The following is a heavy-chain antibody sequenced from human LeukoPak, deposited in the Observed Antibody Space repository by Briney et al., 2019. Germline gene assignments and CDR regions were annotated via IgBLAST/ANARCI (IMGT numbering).Heavy chain of an antibody. V-gene: IGHV3-23*01. CDR1: GFTFSSYA. J-gene: IGHJ4*02. CDR3: AKAGYSSSWYWGGFDY. CDR2: ISGSGGST. D-gene: IGHD6-13*01. Sequence: GGSLRLSCAASGFTFSSYAMSWVRQAPGKGLEWVSAISGSGGSTYYADSVKGRFTISRDNSKNTLYLQMNSLRAEDRAVYYCAKAGYSSSWYWGGFDYWGQGTLVTVSS.